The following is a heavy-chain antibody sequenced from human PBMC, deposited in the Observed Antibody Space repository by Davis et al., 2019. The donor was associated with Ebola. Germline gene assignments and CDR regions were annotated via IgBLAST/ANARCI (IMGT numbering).Heavy chain of an antibody. D-gene: IGHD3-3*01. Sequence: MPSETLSLTCTVSGGSISSYYWSWIRQPPGKGLEWIGEINHSGSTNYSPSLKSRVTISVDTSKNQFSLKLSSVTAADTAVYYCARGAALFWSGYYTKGTYYYYGMDVWGQGTTVTVSS. CDR3: ARGAALFWSGYYTKGTYYYYGMDV. CDR1: GGSISSYY. CDR2: INHSGST. J-gene: IGHJ6*02. V-gene: IGHV4-34*01.